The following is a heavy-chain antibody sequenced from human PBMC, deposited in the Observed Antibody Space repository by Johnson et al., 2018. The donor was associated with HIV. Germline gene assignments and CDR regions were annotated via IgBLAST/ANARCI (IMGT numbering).Heavy chain of an antibody. V-gene: IGHV3-33*06. J-gene: IGHJ3*02. Sequence: QEKLVESGGGVVQPGRSLRLSCAASGFTFSSYGMHWVRQAPGKGLEWVAVIWYYGSNTYYADSVKGRFPISRDNSKNTLYLQMNSLRAEDKAVDYCAKDLSGYSYGNGAFDIWGQGTLVTVSS. CDR3: AKDLSGYSYGNGAFDI. D-gene: IGHD5-18*01. CDR2: IWYYGSNT. CDR1: GFTFSSYG.